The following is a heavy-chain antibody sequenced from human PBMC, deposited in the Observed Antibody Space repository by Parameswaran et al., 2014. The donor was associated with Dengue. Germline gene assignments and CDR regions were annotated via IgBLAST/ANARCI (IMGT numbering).Heavy chain of an antibody. D-gene: IGHD3-10*01. CDR3: ARYGGGSYDALDI. CDR2: INQSGTT. Sequence: RWIRQPPGKGLEWIGEINQSGTTNYNPSLKSRVTISEDTSNNQLSLKLTAVTAADTAVYYCARYGGGSYDALDIWGQGTMVTVSS. J-gene: IGHJ3*02. V-gene: IGHV4-34*01.